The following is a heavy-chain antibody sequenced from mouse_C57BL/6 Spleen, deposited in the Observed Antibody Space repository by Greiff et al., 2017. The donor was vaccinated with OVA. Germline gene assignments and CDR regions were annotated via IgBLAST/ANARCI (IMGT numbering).Heavy chain of an antibody. Sequence: QVQLQQPGAELVMPGASVKLSCKASGYTFTSYWMHWVKQRPGKGLEWIGEIDPSDSYTNYNQKFKGKATLTVDTSYSTAYMQLSSLTSEDSAVYYCARGGVSTMVPYWYVDVWGTGTTVTVSS. V-gene: IGHV1-69*01. D-gene: IGHD2-13*01. J-gene: IGHJ1*03. CDR1: GYTFTSYW. CDR3: ARGGVSTMVPYWYVDV. CDR2: IDPSDSYT.